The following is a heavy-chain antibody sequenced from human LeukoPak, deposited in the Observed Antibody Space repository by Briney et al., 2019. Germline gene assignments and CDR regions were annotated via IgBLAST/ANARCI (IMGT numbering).Heavy chain of an antibody. J-gene: IGHJ3*02. V-gene: IGHV3-30*02. Sequence: GGSLRLSCAASGFTFSSYGMHWVRQAPGKGLEWVAFIRYDGSNKYYADSVKGRFTISRDNSKNTLYLQMNSLRAEDTAVYYCAKRGPASDYYYKGGFDIWGQGTMVTVSS. CDR3: AKRGPASDYYYKGGFDI. CDR2: IRYDGSNK. CDR1: GFTFSSYG. D-gene: IGHD3-22*01.